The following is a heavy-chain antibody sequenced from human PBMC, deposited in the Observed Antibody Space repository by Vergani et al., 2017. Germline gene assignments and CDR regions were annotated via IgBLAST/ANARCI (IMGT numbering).Heavy chain of an antibody. D-gene: IGHD2-8*01. CDR1: GGSFNDYW. V-gene: IGHV4-34*01. J-gene: IGHJ4*02. Sequence: QAQLQQWGAGLLKPSETLSLTCAIYGGSFNDYWWTWIRQPPGKGLEWIGEIRHDGITHYSTFLKSRVTILIDTSTHQFSLNLRYVTAADTAVYYCAREGYCTNCVCFTLFDVWGQGAVVTVSS. CDR3: AREGYCTNCVCFTLFDV. CDR2: IRHDGIT.